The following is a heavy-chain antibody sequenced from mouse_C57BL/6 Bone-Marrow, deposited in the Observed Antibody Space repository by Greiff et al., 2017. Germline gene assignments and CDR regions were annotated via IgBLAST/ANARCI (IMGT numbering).Heavy chain of an antibody. J-gene: IGHJ2*01. V-gene: IGHV1-55*01. CDR2: IYPGSGST. Sequence: QVQLQQPGAELVKPGASVKMSCKASGYTFTSYWITWVKQRPGQGLEWIGDIYPGSGSTNYNEKFKSKATLTVDTSSSTAYMQLSSLTSEDSADYYCARGYDDDEGDYWGQGTTLTVSS. CDR1: GYTFTSYW. CDR3: ARGYDDDEGDY. D-gene: IGHD2-4*01.